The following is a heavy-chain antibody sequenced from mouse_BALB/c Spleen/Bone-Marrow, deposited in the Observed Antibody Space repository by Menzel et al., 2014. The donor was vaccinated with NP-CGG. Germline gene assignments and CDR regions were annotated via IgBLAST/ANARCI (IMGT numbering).Heavy chain of an antibody. CDR3: ARILHWYFDV. V-gene: IGHV1-84*02. CDR1: GYTFTDYY. J-gene: IGHJ1*01. CDR2: IYPGSSNT. Sequence: QVQLKHSGPELVKPGASVKISCKASGYTFTDYYINWVKQKPGQGLEWIGWIYPGSSNTKFNERFKGKATLTVDTSSSTAYMQLSSLTSEDTAVYFCARILHWYFDVWGAGTTVTVSS.